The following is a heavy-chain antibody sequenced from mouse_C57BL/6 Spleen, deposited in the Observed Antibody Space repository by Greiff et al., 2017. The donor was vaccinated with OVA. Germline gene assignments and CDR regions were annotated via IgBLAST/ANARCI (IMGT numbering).Heavy chain of an antibody. CDR1: GYTFTSYW. D-gene: IGHD1-1*01. CDR3: ARRITTVGSYFDV. J-gene: IGHJ1*03. Sequence: QVQLQQPGAELVKPGASVKLSCKASGYTFTSYWMHWVKQRPGQGLEWIGMIHPNSGSTNYNEKFKSKATLTVDKSSSTAYMQLSSLTSEDSAVYYCARRITTVGSYFDVWGTGTTVTVSS. V-gene: IGHV1-64*01. CDR2: IHPNSGST.